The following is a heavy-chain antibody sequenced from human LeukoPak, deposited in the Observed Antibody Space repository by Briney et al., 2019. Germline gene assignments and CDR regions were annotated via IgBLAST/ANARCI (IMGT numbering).Heavy chain of an antibody. V-gene: IGHV3-23*01. CDR3: AKVIVVVPAAWGYFDY. CDR2: ISGSGGST. D-gene: IGHD2-2*01. CDR1: GFTFSSYA. Sequence: PGGSLRLSCAASGFTFSSYAMSWVRQAPGKGLEWVSAISGSGGSTYYAGSVKGRFTISRDNSKNTLYLQMNSLRAEDTAVYYCAKVIVVVPAAWGYFDYCGQGTLVTVSS. J-gene: IGHJ4*02.